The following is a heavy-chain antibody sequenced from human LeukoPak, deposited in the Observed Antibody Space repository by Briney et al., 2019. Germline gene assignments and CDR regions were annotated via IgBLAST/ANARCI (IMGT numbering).Heavy chain of an antibody. J-gene: IGHJ4*02. CDR1: GYSISSGYY. D-gene: IGHD3-16*01. V-gene: IGHV4-38-2*02. CDR3: ASSGLREYDYVWGSSPGY. Sequence: SETLSLTCTVSGYSISSGYYWGWIRQPPGKGLEWIGSIYHSGSTYYNPSLKSRVTISVDTSKNQFSLKLSSVTAADTAVYYCASSGLREYDYVWGSSPGYWGQGTLVTVSS. CDR2: IYHSGST.